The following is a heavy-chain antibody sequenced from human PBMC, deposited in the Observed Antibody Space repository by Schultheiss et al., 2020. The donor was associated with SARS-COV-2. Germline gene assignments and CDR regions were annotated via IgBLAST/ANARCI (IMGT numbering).Heavy chain of an antibody. Sequence: GGSLRLSCAASGFTFSSYAMHWVRQAPGKGLEWVSVIYSGGSTYYADSVKGRFTISRDNSKNTLYLQMNSLRAEDTAVYYCARDTFGYWGQGTLVTVSS. CDR3: ARDTFGY. CDR2: IYSGGST. CDR1: GFTFSSYA. V-gene: IGHV3-NL1*01. D-gene: IGHD3-16*01. J-gene: IGHJ4*02.